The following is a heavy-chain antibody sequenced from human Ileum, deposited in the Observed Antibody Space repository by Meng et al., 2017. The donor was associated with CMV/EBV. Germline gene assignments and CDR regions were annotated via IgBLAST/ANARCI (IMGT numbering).Heavy chain of an antibody. Sequence: QVQLLESGPGLVEPSQTLSLTCTVSGGSISSGDYYWSWIREPPGKGLEWIGYINYRGTTYYNPSLKSRLTISVDTSNNQFSLILSSVTAADTALYYCARAISGHYYVPWGQGTLVTVSS. V-gene: IGHV4-30-4*08. CDR2: INYRGTT. J-gene: IGHJ1*01. CDR3: ARAISGHYYVP. CDR1: GGSISSGDYY. D-gene: IGHD3-22*01.